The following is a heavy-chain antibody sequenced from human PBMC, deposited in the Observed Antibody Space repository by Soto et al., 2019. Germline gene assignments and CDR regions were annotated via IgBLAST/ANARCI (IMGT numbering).Heavy chain of an antibody. D-gene: IGHD3-3*01. Sequence: ASAQVSCKASSYTFTDFYIHWVRQPPRQGLEGMGWISPNIGGTNFALQSHGRVTLIRDTSIDIAYMELSSLRSDDAAVYFCVRGPYDFWSDDSPMSFDFWGQGTLVTVSS. CDR1: SYTFTDFY. J-gene: IGHJ4*02. CDR3: VRGPYDFWSDDSPMSFDF. CDR2: ISPNIGGT. V-gene: IGHV1-2*02.